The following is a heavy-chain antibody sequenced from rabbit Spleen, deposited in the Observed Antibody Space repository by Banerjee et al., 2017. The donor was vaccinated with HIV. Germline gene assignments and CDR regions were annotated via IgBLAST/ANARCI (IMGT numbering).Heavy chain of an antibody. D-gene: IGHD5-1*01. CDR2: NGGVSGST. CDR1: GFSFSGNYW. CDR3: ARDPNGSVNYFNL. J-gene: IGHJ4*01. V-gene: IGHV1S45*01. Sequence: QEQLEESGGGLVKPEGSLTLTCTASGFSFSGNYWICWVRQAPGKGLEWIACNGGVSGSTYYASWAKGRFTIAKASSTTVTLQMTSLTAADTATYFCARDPNGSVNYFNLWGPGTLVTVS.